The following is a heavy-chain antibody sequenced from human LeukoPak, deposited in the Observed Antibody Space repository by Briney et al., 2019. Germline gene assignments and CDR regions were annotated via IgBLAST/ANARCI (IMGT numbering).Heavy chain of an antibody. CDR1: GFTFSSYG. V-gene: IGHV3-33*01. J-gene: IGHJ4*02. D-gene: IGHD1-26*01. Sequence: GGSLRLSCAASGFTFSSYGMHWVRQAPGKGLEWVAVIWYDGSNKYYADSVKGRFTISRDNSKNTLYLQMNSLRAEDTAVYYCARGRAKWELLRYYFDYWGQGTLVTVSS. CDR3: ARGRAKWELLRYYFDY. CDR2: IWYDGSNK.